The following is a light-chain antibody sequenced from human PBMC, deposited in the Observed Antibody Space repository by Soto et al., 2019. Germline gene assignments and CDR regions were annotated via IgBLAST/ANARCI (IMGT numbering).Light chain of an antibody. CDR2: ANN. CDR1: SSNIGASYD. Sequence: QSVLTQPPSVSGAPGQRVSISCTGSSSNIGASYDVHWYQHLPGTAPKLLIYANNNRPSGVPDRFSGSKSGTSASLSITGLQAEDEADYDCQSYDSSRSPLYVFGTGTKVTVL. V-gene: IGLV1-40*01. J-gene: IGLJ1*01. CDR3: QSYDSSRSPLYV.